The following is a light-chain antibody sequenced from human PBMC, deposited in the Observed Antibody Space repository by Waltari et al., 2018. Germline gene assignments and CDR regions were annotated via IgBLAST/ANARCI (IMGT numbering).Light chain of an antibody. V-gene: IGKV1-39*01. Sequence: DIQLTQSPSYLSASVGDRVTITCRASQTLTPYLNWYQHRPGTAPKCLIYAASNLETGVPSRFSGGGSGTDFSLTISGLQPDDFATYYCQQSKEVPFTFGQGTKLEIK. CDR3: QQSKEVPFT. CDR1: QTLTPY. J-gene: IGKJ2*01. CDR2: AAS.